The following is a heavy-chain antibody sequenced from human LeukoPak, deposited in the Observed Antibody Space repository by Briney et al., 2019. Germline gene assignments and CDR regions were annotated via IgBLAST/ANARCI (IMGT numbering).Heavy chain of an antibody. CDR2: IYSGGST. J-gene: IGHJ4*02. D-gene: IGHD3-10*01. V-gene: IGHV3-66*01. CDR1: GFTVSSNY. Sequence: PGGSLRPSCAASGFTVSSNYMSWVRQAPGKGLEWVSVIYSGGSTYYADSVKGRFTISRDNSKNTLYLQTNSLRAEDTAVYYCARDGWFGELYRYWGQGTLVTVSS. CDR3: ARDGWFGELYRY.